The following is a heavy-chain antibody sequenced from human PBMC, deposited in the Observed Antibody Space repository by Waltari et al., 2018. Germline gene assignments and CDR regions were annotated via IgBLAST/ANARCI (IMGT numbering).Heavy chain of an antibody. Sequence: EVHLVESGGALVQPGGSLRLSCAASGFTFSTYWMGWVRQAPGKGLEWVANIKEDGSDEYYVDSVRGRFTISRDNADNSLNLQMNSLRVEDTAVYYCARVGTLWTFSHWGQGTLVTVSS. CDR3: ARVGTLWTFSH. CDR2: IKEDGSDE. D-gene: IGHD2-21*01. J-gene: IGHJ4*02. V-gene: IGHV3-7*01. CDR1: GFTFSTYW.